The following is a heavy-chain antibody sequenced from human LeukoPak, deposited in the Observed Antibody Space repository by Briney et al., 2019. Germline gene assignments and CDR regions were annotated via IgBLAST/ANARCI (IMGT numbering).Heavy chain of an antibody. J-gene: IGHJ3*02. CDR2: ISGSGGST. V-gene: IGHV3-23*01. CDR1: GFTFSSYS. D-gene: IGHD3-22*01. CDR3: AKDRSFSYYYDSSGHAFDI. Sequence: GGSLRLSCSASGFTFSSYSMNWVRQAPGKGLEWVSAISGSGGSTYYADSVKGRFTISRDNSKNTLYLQMNSLRAEDTAVYYCAKDRSFSYYYDSSGHAFDIWGQGTMVTVSS.